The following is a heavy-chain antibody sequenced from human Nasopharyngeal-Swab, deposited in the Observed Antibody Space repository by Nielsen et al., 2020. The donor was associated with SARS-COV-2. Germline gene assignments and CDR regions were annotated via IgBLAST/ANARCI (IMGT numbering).Heavy chain of an antibody. D-gene: IGHD5-12*01. J-gene: IGHJ4*02. CDR2: ISWNSGSI. CDR3: AKGYSGYEPQFDY. Sequence: SLKISCAASGFTFDDYAMHWVRQAPGKGLEWVSGISWNSGSIGYADSVKGRFTISRDNAKNSLYLQMNSLRAEDTALYYCAKGYSGYEPQFDYWGQGTLVTVSS. V-gene: IGHV3-9*01. CDR1: GFTFDDYA.